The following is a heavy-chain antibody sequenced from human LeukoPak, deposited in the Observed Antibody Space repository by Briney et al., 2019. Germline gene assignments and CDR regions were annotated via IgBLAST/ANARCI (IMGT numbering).Heavy chain of an antibody. Sequence: GSLRLSCAASGLTFSDYWMYRVRQAPGKGLEWVANIKHDGSEKYYVDSVKGRFTISRDNAKNSLYLQMNSLRVEDTAVYYCATDRGLRWGKGTTVTVSS. V-gene: IGHV3-7*03. CDR1: GLTFSDYW. CDR2: IKHDGSEK. CDR3: ATDRGLR. J-gene: IGHJ6*04.